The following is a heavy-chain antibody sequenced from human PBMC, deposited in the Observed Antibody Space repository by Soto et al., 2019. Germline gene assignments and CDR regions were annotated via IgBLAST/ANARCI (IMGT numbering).Heavy chain of an antibody. CDR2: INHSGST. J-gene: IGHJ4*02. CDR1: GVSCIGYY. D-gene: IGHD2-15*01. V-gene: IGHV4-34*01. Sequence: ASETLSLTCAVYGVSCIGYYWSWIRQPPGKGLEWIGEINHSGSTNYNPSLKSRVTISVDTSKNQFSLKLSSVTAADTAVYYCARATPRCRGGSCYPYYFDYWGQGTLVTVSS. CDR3: ARATPRCRGGSCYPYYFDY.